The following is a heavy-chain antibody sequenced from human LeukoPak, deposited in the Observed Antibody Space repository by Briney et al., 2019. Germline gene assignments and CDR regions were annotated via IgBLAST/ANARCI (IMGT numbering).Heavy chain of an antibody. Sequence: ASVKVSCKASGYTFTCYYMHWMRQAPGQGLEWMGIINPSGGSTSYAQKFQGRVTMTRDTSTSTVYMELSSLRSEDTAVYYCARDSRTVYGMDVWGQGTTVTVSS. CDR1: GYTFTCYY. D-gene: IGHD4-17*01. J-gene: IGHJ6*02. V-gene: IGHV1-46*01. CDR3: ARDSRTVYGMDV. CDR2: INPSGGST.